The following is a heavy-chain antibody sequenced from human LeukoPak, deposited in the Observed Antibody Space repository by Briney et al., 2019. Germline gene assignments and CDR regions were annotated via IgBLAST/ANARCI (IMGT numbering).Heavy chain of an antibody. CDR3: ARKVYDTRGYNFDY. D-gene: IGHD3-22*01. J-gene: IGHJ4*02. V-gene: IGHV4-4*07. CDR1: GGSISSYY. CDR2: IYTSGST. Sequence: SETLSLTCTVSGGSISSYYWSWIRQPAGKGLEWIGRIYTSGSTNYNPSLKSRVTMSVDTSKNQFSLKLSSVTAADTAVYFCARKVYDTRGYNFDYWGQGTLVTVSS.